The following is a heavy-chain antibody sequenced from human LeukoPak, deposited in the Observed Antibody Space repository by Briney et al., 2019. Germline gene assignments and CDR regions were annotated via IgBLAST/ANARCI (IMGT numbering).Heavy chain of an antibody. CDR2: INHSGST. CDR1: GGSFSGYY. CDR3: ASFGSGSYYTLYYYYYMDV. D-gene: IGHD3-10*01. J-gene: IGHJ6*03. Sequence: SETLSLTRAVYGGSFSGYYWSWIRQPPGKGLEWIGEINHSGSTNYNPSLKSRVTISVDTSKNQFSLKLSSVTAADTAVYYCASFGSGSYYTLYYYYYMDVWGKGTTVTISS. V-gene: IGHV4-34*01.